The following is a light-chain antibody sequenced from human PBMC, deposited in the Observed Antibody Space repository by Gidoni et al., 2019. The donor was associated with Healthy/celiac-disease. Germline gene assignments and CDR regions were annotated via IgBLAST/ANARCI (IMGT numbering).Light chain of an antibody. Sequence: DIQMTPSPSTLSASVGDRVTITCRASQSISSWLAWYQQKPGNAPKLLIYDASSLESGVPSWFSGSGSGTEFTLTISSLQPDDFATYYCQQYNSYSHTFGQGTKLEIK. CDR1: QSISSW. CDR3: QQYNSYSHT. CDR2: DAS. J-gene: IGKJ2*01. V-gene: IGKV1-5*01.